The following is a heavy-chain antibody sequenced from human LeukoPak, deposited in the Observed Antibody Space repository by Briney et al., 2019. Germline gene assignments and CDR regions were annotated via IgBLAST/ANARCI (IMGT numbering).Heavy chain of an antibody. D-gene: IGHD3-3*01. CDR3: ASKRITIFGVDDYYYYYMDV. J-gene: IGHJ6*03. Sequence: SVKVSCKASGGTFSSYAISWVRQAPGQGLEWMGGIIPIFGTANYAQKFQGRVTITADKSTSTAYMELSSLRSEDTAVYYCASKRITIFGVDDYYYYYMDVWGKGTTVTVSS. V-gene: IGHV1-69*06. CDR1: GGTFSSYA. CDR2: IIPIFGTA.